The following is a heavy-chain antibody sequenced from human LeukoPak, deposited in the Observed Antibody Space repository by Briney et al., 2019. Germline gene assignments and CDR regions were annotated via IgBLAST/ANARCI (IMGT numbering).Heavy chain of an antibody. J-gene: IGHJ4*02. V-gene: IGHV3-74*01. D-gene: IGHD3-10*01. CDR2: INSDGSNI. CDR1: GFTLSSYW. Sequence: GGSLRLSCAASGFTLSSYWMNWVRQAPGKGLVWVSHINSDGSNIRYADSVKGRFTISRDNAKNTLYLQMNGLRAEDTAVYYCAKADLWFGVWGQGTLVTVSS. CDR3: AKADLWFGV.